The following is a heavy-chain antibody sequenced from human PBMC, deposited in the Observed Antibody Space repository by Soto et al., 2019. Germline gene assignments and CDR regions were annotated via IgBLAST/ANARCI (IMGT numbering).Heavy chain of an antibody. V-gene: IGHV4-39*01. D-gene: IGHD4-17*01. CDR3: ARRLTTIPFVEWYFDL. CDR2: IYYSGNT. Sequence: QLQLQESGPGLVKPSETLSLTCTVSGGSISSSSYYWGWIRQPPGKGLEWIGSIYYSGNTYYNPSLKSRVTISVDTSKNQFSPKLSSVTAADTAVYYCARRLTTIPFVEWYFDLWGRGTLVTVSS. CDR1: GGSISSSSYY. J-gene: IGHJ2*01.